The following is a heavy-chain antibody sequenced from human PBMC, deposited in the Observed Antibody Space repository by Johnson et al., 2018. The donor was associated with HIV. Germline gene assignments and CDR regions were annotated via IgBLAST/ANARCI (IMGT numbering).Heavy chain of an antibody. Sequence: KYYTESLKGRITISRDNSMNTLYLQMNSLRPEDTAVYYCASLGYTSGWIVSDDGFDMWGLGTLVTVSS. CDR2: K. J-gene: IGHJ3*02. V-gene: IGHV3-30*10. CDR3: ASLGYTSGWIVSDDGFDM. D-gene: IGHD6-19*01.